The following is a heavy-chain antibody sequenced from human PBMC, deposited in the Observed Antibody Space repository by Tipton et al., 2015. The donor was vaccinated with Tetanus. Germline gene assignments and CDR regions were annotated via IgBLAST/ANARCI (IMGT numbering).Heavy chain of an antibody. Sequence: SLRLSCAASGFIFSDYYMSWIRQAPGKGLEWVAYISYSGSTIYYVDSVKGRFTISRDNAKNSLYLQMNSLRAEDTAVYYCARATGGYRGYDYVDFWGQGTLVAVSS. D-gene: IGHD5-12*01. CDR2: ISYSGSTI. CDR3: ARATGGYRGYDYVDF. V-gene: IGHV3-11*01. J-gene: IGHJ4*02. CDR1: GFIFSDYY.